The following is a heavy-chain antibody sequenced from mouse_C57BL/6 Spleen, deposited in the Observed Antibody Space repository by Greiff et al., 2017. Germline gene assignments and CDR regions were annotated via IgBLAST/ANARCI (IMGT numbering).Heavy chain of an antibody. D-gene: IGHD2-1*01. CDR2: IYPGDGDT. V-gene: IGHV1-82*01. CDR1: GYAFSSSW. Sequence: VVKPGASVKISCKASGYAFSSSWMNWVKQRPGKGLEWIGRIYPGDGDTNYNGKFKGKATLTADKSSSTAYMQLSSLTSEDSAVYFCARWGNYALFDYWGQGTTLTVSS. J-gene: IGHJ2*01. CDR3: ARWGNYALFDY.